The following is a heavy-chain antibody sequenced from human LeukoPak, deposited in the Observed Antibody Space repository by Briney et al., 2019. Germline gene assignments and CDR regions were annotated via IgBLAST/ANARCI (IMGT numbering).Heavy chain of an antibody. V-gene: IGHV3-53*01. J-gene: IGHJ3*02. CDR3: ARGGSYLSAFDI. CDR1: GFTVSSNY. D-gene: IGHD1-26*01. CDR2: IYSGGST. Sequence: GGSLRLSCAAFGFTVSSNYMSWVRQAPGKGLEWVSIIYSGGSTFYADSAKGRFTISRDNSKNTLYLQMNSLRAEDTAVYYCARGGSYLSAFDIWGQGTMVTVSS.